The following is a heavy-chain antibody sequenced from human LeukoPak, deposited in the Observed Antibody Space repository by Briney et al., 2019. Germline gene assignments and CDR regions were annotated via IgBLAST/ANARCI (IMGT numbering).Heavy chain of an antibody. D-gene: IGHD2-21*02. CDR2: INHSGST. CDR1: GGSFSGYY. Sequence: ASETLSLTCAVYGGSFSGYYWSWIRQPPGKGLEWIGEINHSGSTNYNPSLKSRVTISVDTSKNQFSLKLSSVTAADTAVYYCARMRGATYCGGDCYRYYFDYWGRGTLVTVSS. CDR3: ARMRGATYCGGDCYRYYFDY. V-gene: IGHV4-34*01. J-gene: IGHJ4*02.